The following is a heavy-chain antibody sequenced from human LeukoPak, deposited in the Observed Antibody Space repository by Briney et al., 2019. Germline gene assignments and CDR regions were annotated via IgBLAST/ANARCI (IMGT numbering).Heavy chain of an antibody. Sequence: GGSLRLSCAASGFTASSNYMSWVRQASGKGLEWVSVIYSGGSTYYADSVKGRFTISRDNSKNALYLQMNSLRAEDTAVYYCAREPALLWFGPAWGQGTLVTVSS. J-gene: IGHJ5*02. CDR3: AREPALLWFGPA. CDR2: IYSGGST. D-gene: IGHD3-10*01. CDR1: GFTASSNY. V-gene: IGHV3-66*02.